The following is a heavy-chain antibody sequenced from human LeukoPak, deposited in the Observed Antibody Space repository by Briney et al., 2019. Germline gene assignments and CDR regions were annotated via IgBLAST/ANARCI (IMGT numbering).Heavy chain of an antibody. CDR1: GGSISSSSYY. J-gene: IGHJ5*02. Sequence: KASETLSLTCTVSGGSISSSSYYWGWIRQPPGKGLEWIGSIYYSGSTYYNPSLKSRVTMSVDTPKNQFSLKLSSVTAADTAVYYCATLTGNNWFDPWGQGTLVTVSS. CDR3: ATLTGNNWFDP. CDR2: IYYSGST. V-gene: IGHV4-39*07. D-gene: IGHD1-20*01.